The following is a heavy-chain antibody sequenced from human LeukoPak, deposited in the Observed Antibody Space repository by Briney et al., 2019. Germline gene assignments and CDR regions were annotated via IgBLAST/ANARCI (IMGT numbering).Heavy chain of an antibody. CDR2: IYPGDSDT. J-gene: IGHJ4*02. CDR3: FKQKTAYEIPASY. D-gene: IGHD2-15*01. Sequence: GESLKISCKGSGYRFTSYWIDWVRHMPGKVLEWMGIIYPGDSDTRYSPSFQGQITISADRSITSAYLQWSRLKASDSAMFFFFKQKTAYEIPASYWGQGTLVTVSS. V-gene: IGHV5-51*01. CDR1: GYRFTSYW.